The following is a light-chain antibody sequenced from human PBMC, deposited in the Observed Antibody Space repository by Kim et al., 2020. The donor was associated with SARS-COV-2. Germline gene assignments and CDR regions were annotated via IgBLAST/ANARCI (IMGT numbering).Light chain of an antibody. CDR3: QVWDANGGQPI. V-gene: IGLV3-21*04. CDR1: NVGSTA. J-gene: IGLJ2*01. Sequence: SYELTQPPSVSVAPGEAAIITCGGDNVGSTAVHWYQRKPGQAPLLVIYYGDGWPSGVPERFSGSTSGNTATLTIRRVEDGDEADYYCQVWDANGGQPIFGGGTKVTVL. CDR2: YGD.